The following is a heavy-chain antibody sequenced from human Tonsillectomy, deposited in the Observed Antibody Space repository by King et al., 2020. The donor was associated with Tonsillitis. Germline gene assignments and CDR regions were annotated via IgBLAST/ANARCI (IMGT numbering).Heavy chain of an antibody. Sequence: VQLVESGGGLVQPGGSLRLSCEASGFTFSNYAMTWVRQAPGKGLEWVSGISGTGSTTYYAESVKGRFTISRDNSKNTLFLQLNSLRADDTAFYYCAKAGGLWFGEVGDYGGQGTLVTASS. J-gene: IGHJ4*02. V-gene: IGHV3-23*04. D-gene: IGHD3-10*01. CDR3: AKAGGLWFGEVGDY. CDR2: ISGTGSTT. CDR1: GFTFSNYA.